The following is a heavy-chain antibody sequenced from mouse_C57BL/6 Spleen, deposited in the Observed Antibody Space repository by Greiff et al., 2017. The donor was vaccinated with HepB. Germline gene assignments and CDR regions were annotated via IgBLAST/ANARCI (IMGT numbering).Heavy chain of an antibody. CDR2: ISDGGSYT. Sequence: EVHLVESGGGLVKPGGSLKLSCAASGFTFSSYAMSWVRQTPEKRLEWVATISDGGSYTYYPDNVKGRFTISRDNAKNNLYLQMSHLKSEDTAMYYCANYDYEEGFAYWGQGTLVTVSA. CDR3: ANYDYEEGFAY. CDR1: GFTFSSYA. J-gene: IGHJ3*01. V-gene: IGHV5-4*01. D-gene: IGHD2-4*01.